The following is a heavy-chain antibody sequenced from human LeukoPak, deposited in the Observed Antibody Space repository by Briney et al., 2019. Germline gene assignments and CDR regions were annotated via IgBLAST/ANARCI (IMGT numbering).Heavy chain of an antibody. Sequence: PSETLSLTCAVYGGSFSGYYWSWIRQPPGKGLEWIGEINHSGSTNYNPSLKSRVTISVDTSKNQFSLKLSSVTAADTAVYFCARGAAGTGAAGYWGQGTLVTVSS. D-gene: IGHD6-13*01. CDR1: GGSFSGYY. J-gene: IGHJ4*02. CDR2: INHSGST. V-gene: IGHV4-34*01. CDR3: ARGAAGTGAAGY.